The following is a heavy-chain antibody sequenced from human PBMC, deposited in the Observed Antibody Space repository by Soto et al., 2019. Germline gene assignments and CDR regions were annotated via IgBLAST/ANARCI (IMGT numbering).Heavy chain of an antibody. CDR3: ARHRKEKRLPLDFDS. D-gene: IGHD1-1*01. V-gene: IGHV4-59*08. J-gene: IGHJ4*02. Sequence: SETLSLTCTVSGGSISSFYWSWIRQPPGKGLEWIGYIYDTGTTKDNPSLRSRVTISVDTSKNQFSLKLSSVTAADTAVYYCARHRKEKRLPLDFDSWARETLVPVSS. CDR2: IYDTGTT. CDR1: GGSISSFY.